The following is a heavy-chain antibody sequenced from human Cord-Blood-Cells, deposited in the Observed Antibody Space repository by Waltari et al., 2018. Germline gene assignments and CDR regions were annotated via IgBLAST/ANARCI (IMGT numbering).Heavy chain of an antibody. D-gene: IGHD3-9*01. Sequence: QVQLVESGGGVVQPGRSLRLSCAASGFTFSSYGMHWVRRAPGEGVEWVACRWYDGSNKYYADSVKGRFTISRDNSKNTLYLQMNSLRAEDTAVYYCARDLTGDRGAFDIWGQGTMVTVSS. CDR2: RWYDGSNK. V-gene: IGHV3-33*01. CDR3: ARDLTGDRGAFDI. J-gene: IGHJ3*02. CDR1: GFTFSSYG.